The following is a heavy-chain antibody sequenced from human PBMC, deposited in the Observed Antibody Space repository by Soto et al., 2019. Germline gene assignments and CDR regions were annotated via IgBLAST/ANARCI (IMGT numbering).Heavy chain of an antibody. D-gene: IGHD3-10*01. V-gene: IGHV4-59*01. Sequence: QMQLQESGPGVVKPSETLSLTCTVSGASISTYYWTWIRQAPGKGLEWIGYLYYSGNTNYNPSLKRRVTMSVDTSKNPFYQSLTSATDADTAVYFCATGGSEGGLDVWGQGTTVAVSS. CDR3: ATGGSEGGLDV. J-gene: IGHJ6*02. CDR2: LYYSGNT. CDR1: GASISTYY.